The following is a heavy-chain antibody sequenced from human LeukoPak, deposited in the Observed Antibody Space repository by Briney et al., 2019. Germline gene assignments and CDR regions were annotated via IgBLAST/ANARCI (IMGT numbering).Heavy chain of an antibody. J-gene: IGHJ4*02. CDR2: ISYDGSNK. CDR1: GFTFSSYA. CDR3: ARDHNYAFDN. Sequence: PGGSLRLSCAASGFTFSSYAMHWVRQAPGKGLEWVAVISYDGSNKYYADSVKGRFTISGDSAKNSLYLQMNSLRVEDTAVYYCARDHNYAFDNWGQGTLVTVSS. D-gene: IGHD1-1*01. V-gene: IGHV3-30*07.